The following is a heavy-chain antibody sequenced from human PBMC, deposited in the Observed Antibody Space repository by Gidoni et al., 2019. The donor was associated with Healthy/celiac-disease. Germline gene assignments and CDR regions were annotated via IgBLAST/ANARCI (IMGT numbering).Heavy chain of an antibody. CDR2: ISWNSGSI. V-gene: IGHV3-9*01. J-gene: IGHJ4*02. CDR3: AKDNGGAVAGTLDY. D-gene: IGHD6-19*01. Sequence: EVQLVESGGGLVQPGRSLRLSCAASGFTFDDYAMHWVRQAPGKGLEWVSGISWNSGSIGYADSVKGRFTISRDNAKNSLYLQMNSLRAEDTALYYCAKDNGGAVAGTLDYWGQGTLVTVSS. CDR1: GFTFDDYA.